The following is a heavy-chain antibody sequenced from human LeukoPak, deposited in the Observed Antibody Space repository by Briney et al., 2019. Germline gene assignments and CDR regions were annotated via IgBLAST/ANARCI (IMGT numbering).Heavy chain of an antibody. J-gene: IGHJ4*02. CDR1: GFTFSSYS. V-gene: IGHV3-23*01. CDR3: ARLVGVSPLDF. CDR2: IRGDGNT. Sequence: AGSLRLSCAASGFTFSSYSMYWVRQTPRKGLEWVSEIRGDGNTYYADSVKGRFAISRDNSKNTLFLQMHSLRVEDTAIYYCARLVGVSPLDFWGRGTLVTVSS. D-gene: IGHD3-16*01.